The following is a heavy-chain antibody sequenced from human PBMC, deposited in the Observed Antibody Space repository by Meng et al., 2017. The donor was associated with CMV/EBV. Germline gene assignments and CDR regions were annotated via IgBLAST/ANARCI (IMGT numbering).Heavy chain of an antibody. CDR3: AREEITMVRGVLNYFDY. CDR1: GSIRSYY. Sequence: GSIRSYYWSWIRQPAGKGLEWLGRIYTSGSTNYNPSLKSRVTMSVDTSKNQFSLKLSSVTAADTAVYYCAREEITMVRGVLNYFDYWGQGTLVTVSS. D-gene: IGHD3-10*01. J-gene: IGHJ4*02. V-gene: IGHV4-4*07. CDR2: IYTSGST.